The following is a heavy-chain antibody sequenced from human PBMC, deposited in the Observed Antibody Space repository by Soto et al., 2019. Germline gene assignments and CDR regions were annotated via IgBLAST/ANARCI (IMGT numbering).Heavy chain of an antibody. CDR1: GYTFTSYA. CDR3: ARGIARGEKYYFDY. V-gene: IGHV1-3*01. CDR2: INAGNGNT. D-gene: IGHD3-10*01. Sequence: ASVKVSCKASGYTFTSYAMHWVRQAPGQRLEWMGWINAGNGNTKYSQKFQGRVTITRDTSASTAYMELSSLRSEDTAVYYCARGIARGEKYYFDYWGQGTPVTVSS. J-gene: IGHJ4*02.